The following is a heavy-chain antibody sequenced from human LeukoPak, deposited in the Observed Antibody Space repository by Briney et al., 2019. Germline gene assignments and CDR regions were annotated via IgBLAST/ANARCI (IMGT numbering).Heavy chain of an antibody. Sequence: GASVKVSCKASGYTFTSYDINWVRQATGQGLEWMGWMNPNSGNTGYAQKFQGRVTMTRNTSISTAYMELSSLRSEDTAVYYCARGWSSGWYREYYFDYWGQGTLVTVSS. J-gene: IGHJ4*02. CDR2: MNPNSGNT. CDR3: ARGWSSGWYREYYFDY. V-gene: IGHV1-8*01. D-gene: IGHD6-19*01. CDR1: GYTFTSYD.